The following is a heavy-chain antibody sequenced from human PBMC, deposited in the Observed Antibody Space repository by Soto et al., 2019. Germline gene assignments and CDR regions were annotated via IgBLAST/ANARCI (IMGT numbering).Heavy chain of an antibody. CDR2: MNPNSGNT. Sequence: ASVEVSCKASGYTFTSYDSNWVRQANGQGLEWMGWMNPNSGNTGYAQKFQGRVTMTRNTSISTAYMELSSLRSEDTAVYYCARAARIAARRRPETGWFDPWGQGTLVTVSS. CDR1: GYTFTSYD. V-gene: IGHV1-8*01. CDR3: ARAARIAARRRPETGWFDP. D-gene: IGHD6-6*01. J-gene: IGHJ5*02.